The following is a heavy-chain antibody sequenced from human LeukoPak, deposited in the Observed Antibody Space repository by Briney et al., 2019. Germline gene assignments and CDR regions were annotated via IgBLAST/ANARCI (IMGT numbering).Heavy chain of an antibody. CDR2: ISYSGST. CDR1: GGSISGYY. V-gene: IGHV4-59*01. D-gene: IGHD4-17*01. J-gene: IGHJ6*03. CDR3: ARLDFSTDYYYMDV. Sequence: SETLSLTCTVSGGSISGYYWSWLRQPPGKGLEWIGYISYSGSTNYNPSLKSRVTISADTSKNQFSLKLRSVTAADTAVYYCARLDFSTDYYYMDVWGKGTTVTISS.